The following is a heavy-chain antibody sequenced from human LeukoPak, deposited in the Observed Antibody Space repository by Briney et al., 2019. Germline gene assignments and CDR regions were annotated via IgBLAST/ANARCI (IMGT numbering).Heavy chain of an antibody. Sequence: GSLRLSCAASGFTFSSYSMNWIRQPPGKGLEWIGEINHSGSTNYNPSLKSRVTISVDTSKNQFSLKLSSVAAADTDVYYCATVKYCSSTSCYPYYYYYGMDVWGQGTTVTVSS. V-gene: IGHV4-34*08. CDR3: ATVKYCSSTSCYPYYYYYGMDV. D-gene: IGHD2-2*01. CDR2: INHSGST. J-gene: IGHJ6*02. CDR1: GFTFSSYS.